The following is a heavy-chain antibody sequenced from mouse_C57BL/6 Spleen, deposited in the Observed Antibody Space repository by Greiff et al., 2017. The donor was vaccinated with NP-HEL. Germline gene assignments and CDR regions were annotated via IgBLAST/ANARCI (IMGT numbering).Heavy chain of an antibody. CDR2: INPSTGGT. Sequence: VQLQQSGPELVKPGASVKISCKASGYSFTGYYMNWVKQSPEKSLEWIGEINPSTGGTTYNQKFKAKATLTVDKSSSTAYMQLKSLTSEDSAVYYCAREWDSSGYVGYWGQGTTLTVSS. CDR1: GYSFTGYY. J-gene: IGHJ2*01. V-gene: IGHV1-42*01. CDR3: AREWDSSGYVGY. D-gene: IGHD3-2*02.